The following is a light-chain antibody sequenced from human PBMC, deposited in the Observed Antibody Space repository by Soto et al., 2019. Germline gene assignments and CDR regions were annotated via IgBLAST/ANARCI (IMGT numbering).Light chain of an antibody. J-gene: IGLJ3*02. CDR1: PSNIGANF. CDR2: RNN. CDR3: APWDDGRTAL. V-gene: IGLV1-47*01. Sequence: QSVLTQAPSASAAPGQTVTICCSGSPSNIGANFVFWYQHRPGTAPKLLIYRNNQRPSGVPDRFSGSKSGTSASLAISGPRAEDEADYYCAPWDDGRTALFGGGTK.